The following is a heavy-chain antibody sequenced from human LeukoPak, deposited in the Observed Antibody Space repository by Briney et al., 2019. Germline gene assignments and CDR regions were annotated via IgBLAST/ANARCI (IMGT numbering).Heavy chain of an antibody. CDR1: GFIFSSFG. D-gene: IGHD1-1*01. Sequence: GGSLRLSCAASGFIFSSFGMHWVRQAPGKGLEWVAVISYDGSNKYYADSVKGRFTISRDNSKNTLYLQMNSLRAEDTAVYYCAKIHRELDYWGQGTLVTVSS. V-gene: IGHV3-30*18. J-gene: IGHJ4*02. CDR2: ISYDGSNK. CDR3: AKIHRELDY.